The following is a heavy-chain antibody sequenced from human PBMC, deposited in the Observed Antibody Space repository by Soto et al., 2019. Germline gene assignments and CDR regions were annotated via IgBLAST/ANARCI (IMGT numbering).Heavy chain of an antibody. V-gene: IGHV3-21*01. CDR3: ARSQGSGPYRGFDY. CDR2: ISSSSSYI. J-gene: IGHJ4*02. CDR1: GFTFSSYS. D-gene: IGHD6-19*01. Sequence: EVQLVESGGGLVKPGGSLRLSCAASGFTFSSYSMNWVRQAPGKGLEWVSSISSSSSYIYYADSVKGRFTISGDNAKNSLYLQMNSLRAEDTAVYYCARSQGSGPYRGFDYWGQGTLVTVSS.